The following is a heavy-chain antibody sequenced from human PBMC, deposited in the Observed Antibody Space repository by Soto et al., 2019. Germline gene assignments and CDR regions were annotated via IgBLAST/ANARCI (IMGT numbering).Heavy chain of an antibody. CDR3: AKTHYDILDY. D-gene: IGHD3-9*01. CDR2: INGGPGET. V-gene: IGHV3-23*01. Sequence: VQLLESGGGLVQPGGSLRLSCTASGFTFSTYAMSWVRQAPGKGLEWVSAINGGPGETFYTDSVKGLFTISRDDSKDTMYLQMNSLRVEDTAIYYCAKTHYDILDYWGQGTLVTVSS. J-gene: IGHJ4*02. CDR1: GFTFSTYA.